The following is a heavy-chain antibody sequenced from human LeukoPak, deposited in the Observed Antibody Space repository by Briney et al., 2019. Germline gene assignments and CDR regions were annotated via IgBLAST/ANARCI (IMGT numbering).Heavy chain of an antibody. Sequence: SETLSLTCTVSGGSISSYYWSWIRQPPGKGLEWIGYMYNSGTTNYNPSLKSRVTFSVDTSKNQFSLKLSSVTAADTAVYYCARAPHSYDTGTYSVQQYFDLWGRGTLVAVSS. V-gene: IGHV4-59*01. D-gene: IGHD3-22*01. CDR3: ARAPHSYDTGTYSVQQYFDL. CDR1: GGSISSYY. CDR2: MYNSGTT. J-gene: IGHJ2*01.